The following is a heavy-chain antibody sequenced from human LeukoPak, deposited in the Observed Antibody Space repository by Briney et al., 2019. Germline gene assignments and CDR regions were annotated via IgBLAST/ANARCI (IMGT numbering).Heavy chain of an antibody. D-gene: IGHD5-12*01. J-gene: IGHJ3*02. CDR3: ARVSYSGYERVDAFDI. CDR2: TIPIFGTA. Sequence: SVKVSCKASGGTFSSYAISWVRQASGQGLEWMGGTIPIFGTANYAQKFQGRVTITTDESTSTAYMELSSLRSEDTAVYYCARVSYSGYERVDAFDIWGQGTMVTVSS. CDR1: GGTFSSYA. V-gene: IGHV1-69*05.